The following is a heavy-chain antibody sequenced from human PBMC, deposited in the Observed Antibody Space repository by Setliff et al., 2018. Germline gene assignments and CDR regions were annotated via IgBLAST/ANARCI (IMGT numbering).Heavy chain of an antibody. CDR2: IWDDGGNK. V-gene: IGHV3-33*08. Sequence: LRLSCAASGFTFSTYRMHWVRQAPGKGLEWVAVIWDDGGNKYHADSVKGRFTISRDNSKNTLYLQMNSLRPEDTAVYYCARTCSGSGCYAGLESWGQGALVTVSS. J-gene: IGHJ4*02. CDR3: ARTCSGSGCYAGLES. CDR1: GFTFSTYR. D-gene: IGHD2-15*01.